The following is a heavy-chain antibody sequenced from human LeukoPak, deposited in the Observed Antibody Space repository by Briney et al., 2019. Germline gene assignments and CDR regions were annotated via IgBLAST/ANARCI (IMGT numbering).Heavy chain of an antibody. Sequence: GRSLRLSCAASEFTFSAYGMHWLRQRPGKGLESLAVISPDASETYYANSVKGRFTISRDNSKNTLYLQMNSLRGDETALYYCVKDRTINGRSSPFDSWGQGTLVTVSS. CDR1: EFTFSAYG. D-gene: IGHD1-26*01. CDR3: VKDRTINGRSSPFDS. V-gene: IGHV3-30*18. J-gene: IGHJ4*02. CDR2: ISPDASET.